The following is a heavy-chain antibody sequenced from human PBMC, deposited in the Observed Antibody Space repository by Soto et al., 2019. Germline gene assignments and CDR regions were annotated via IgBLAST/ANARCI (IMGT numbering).Heavy chain of an antibody. V-gene: IGHV4-59*01. CDR2: IYYSGST. J-gene: IGHJ5*02. D-gene: IGHD3-10*01. Sequence: QVQLQASGPGLVTPSETLSLTCTVSGGSISRYYWSWIRQPPGQGLEWIGYIYYSGSTNYNPSLMSRVPISVDTSKNQFSLKLSSVTAADTAVYYCERVGDAADPWGQGTLFTVSS. CDR3: ERVGDAADP. CDR1: GGSISRYY.